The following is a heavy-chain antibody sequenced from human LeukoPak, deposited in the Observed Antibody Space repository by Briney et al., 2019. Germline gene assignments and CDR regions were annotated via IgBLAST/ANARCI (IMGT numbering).Heavy chain of an antibody. J-gene: IGHJ5*02. CDR2: TYYRSKWYN. CDR3: AREGIVATSAVWFDP. Sequence: SQTLSLTCAISGDSVSSNNAAWNWIRQSPSRGLEWLGRTYYRSKWYNDYAVSVKSRITFNSDTSKNQFSLQLNSVTPEDTAVYYCAREGIVATSAVWFDPWGQGTQVIVSS. D-gene: IGHD5-12*01. CDR1: GDSVSSNNAA. V-gene: IGHV6-1*01.